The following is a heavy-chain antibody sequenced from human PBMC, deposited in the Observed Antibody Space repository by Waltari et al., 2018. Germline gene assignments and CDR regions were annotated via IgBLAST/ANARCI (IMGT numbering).Heavy chain of an antibody. CDR1: GGSISSSRYY. V-gene: IGHV4-39*07. D-gene: IGHD6-6*01. Sequence: QVQLQQWGPGLVKPSETLSLTCTVSGGSISSSRYYWGWIRQPPGKGLEWIGSIYYSGSTYYNPSLKSRVTISVDTSKNQFSLKLSSVTAADTAVYYCARDGRWSIAARHWFDPWGQGTLVTVSS. CDR3: ARDGRWSIAARHWFDP. CDR2: IYYSGST. J-gene: IGHJ5*02.